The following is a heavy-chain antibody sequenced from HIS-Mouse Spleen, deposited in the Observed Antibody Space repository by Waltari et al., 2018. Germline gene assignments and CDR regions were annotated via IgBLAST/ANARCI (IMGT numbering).Heavy chain of an antibody. Sequence: QVQLQESGPGLVKPSETLSLTCPVSGGSISSYHWSWIRQPPGKGLEWIGYIYYSGSTNYNPSLKSRVTISVDTSKNQFSLKLRSVTAADTAMYYCARASRDLLLPRYFDLWGRGTLVTVSS. CDR3: ARASRDLLLPRYFDL. CDR2: IYYSGST. CDR1: GGSISSYH. J-gene: IGHJ2*01. V-gene: IGHV4-59*01.